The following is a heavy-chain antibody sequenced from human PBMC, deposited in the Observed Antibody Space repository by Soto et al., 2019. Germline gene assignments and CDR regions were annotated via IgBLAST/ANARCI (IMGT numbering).Heavy chain of an antibody. CDR3: EREQQLILDAFDV. D-gene: IGHD1-1*01. J-gene: IGHJ3*01. CDR2: VSHGGTNN. Sequence: QVQLVESGGGVVQPGRSLRLSCEASGFVFSYCTMHWVRQAPGKWLEWVALVSHGGTNNYYADSVNGRFTISRDNSKNMVYLQMDSLTAEDTAVNYWEREQQLILDAFDVWGQGTMVTGSS. V-gene: IGHV3-30-3*01. CDR1: GFVFSYCT.